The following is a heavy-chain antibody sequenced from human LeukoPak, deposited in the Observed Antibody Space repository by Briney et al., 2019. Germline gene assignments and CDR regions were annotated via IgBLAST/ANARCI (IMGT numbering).Heavy chain of an antibody. J-gene: IGHJ3*02. V-gene: IGHV3-20*04. Sequence: GGSLRLSCAAPGLTFSRYSMNWVRQAPGKGLEWVSGINWNGDSTGYADSVKGRFTISRDNAKKSLYLQMNSLRAEDTALYYCARGGASDIWGQGTMVTVSS. CDR3: ARGGASDI. CDR2: INWNGDST. CDR1: GLTFSRYS.